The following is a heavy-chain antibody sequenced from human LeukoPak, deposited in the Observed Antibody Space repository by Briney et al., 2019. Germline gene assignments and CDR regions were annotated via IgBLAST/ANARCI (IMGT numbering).Heavy chain of an antibody. D-gene: IGHD3-22*01. V-gene: IGHV1-2*02. J-gene: IGHJ5*02. Sequence: ASVKVSCKASGYTFSVYYMHWVRQAPGQGLEWLGWIDPNSGVTNYAQKFQGRVAMTRDTSISTAYMELSSLRSDDTAVYYCTSDTYYYDSTGLGHWFDPWGQGTLVTVSS. CDR3: TSDTYYYDSTGLGHWFDP. CDR2: IDPNSGVT. CDR1: GYTFSVYY.